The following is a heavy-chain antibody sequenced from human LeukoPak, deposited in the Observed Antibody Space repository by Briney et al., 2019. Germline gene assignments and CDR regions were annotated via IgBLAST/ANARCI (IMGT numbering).Heavy chain of an antibody. CDR3: ARNNVDTAMPLDY. CDR1: GGSISSGGYY. D-gene: IGHD5-18*01. V-gene: IGHV4-39*07. J-gene: IGHJ4*02. Sequence: SSQTLSLTCTVSGGSISSGGYYWSWIRQPPGKGLEWIGSIYYSGSTYYNPSLKSRVTISVDTSKNQFSLKLSSVTAADTAVYYCARNNVDTAMPLDYWGQGTLVTVSS. CDR2: IYYSGST.